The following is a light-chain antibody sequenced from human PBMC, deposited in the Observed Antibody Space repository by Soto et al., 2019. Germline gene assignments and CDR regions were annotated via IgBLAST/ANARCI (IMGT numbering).Light chain of an antibody. CDR2: DAS. CDR1: QSVRSNY. Sequence: EIVLTQSPGTLSLSPGETPTLSCRASQSVRSNYLAWYQQKPGQAPRFLIYDASSRATGIPDRFSGSGSGTDFTLTISRLEPEDFAVYYCQQYGSSPLTFGGGTKVEIK. J-gene: IGKJ4*01. CDR3: QQYGSSPLT. V-gene: IGKV3-20*01.